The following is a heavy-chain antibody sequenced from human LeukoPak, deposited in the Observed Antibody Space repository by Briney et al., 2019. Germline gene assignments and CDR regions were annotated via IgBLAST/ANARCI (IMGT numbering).Heavy chain of an antibody. Sequence: GASVKVSCKASGYTFTSYAMNWVRQAPGQGLEWMGWINTNTGNPTYARGFTGRFVFSLDTSVSTAYLQICGLKAEDTAVYYCARVGGAMVRGPNRWFDPWGQGTLVTVSS. CDR1: GYTFTSYA. CDR3: ARVGGAMVRGPNRWFDP. J-gene: IGHJ5*02. D-gene: IGHD3-10*01. V-gene: IGHV7-4-1*01. CDR2: INTNTGNP.